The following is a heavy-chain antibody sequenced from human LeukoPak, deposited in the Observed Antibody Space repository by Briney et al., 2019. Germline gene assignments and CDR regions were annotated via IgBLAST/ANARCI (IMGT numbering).Heavy chain of an antibody. CDR3: ATDRYCSGGSCSFDY. D-gene: IGHD2-15*01. Sequence: GESLKISCKGSGYSFNTYWIAWVRQLPGKGLEWMGVIYPGDSDTRYSPSFQGQVTMSADKSISTAYQQWSSLKASDTAMYYCATDRYCSGGSCSFDYWGQGTLVTVSS. J-gene: IGHJ4*02. V-gene: IGHV5-51*01. CDR1: GYSFNTYW. CDR2: IYPGDSDT.